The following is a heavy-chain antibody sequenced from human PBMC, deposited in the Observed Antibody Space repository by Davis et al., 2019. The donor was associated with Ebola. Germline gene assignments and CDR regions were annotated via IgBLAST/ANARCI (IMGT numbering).Heavy chain of an antibody. CDR2: INPNSGGT. D-gene: IGHD5-18*01. V-gene: IGHV1-2*04. CDR3: ARGGYSYGYYYYGMDV. J-gene: IGHJ6*02. CDR1: GYTFTGYY. Sequence: AASVKVSCKASGYTFTGYYMHWVRQAPVQGLEWMGWINPNSGGTNYAQKFQGWVTMTRDTSISTAYMELSRLRSDDTAVYYCARGGYSYGYYYYGMDVWGQGTTVTVSS.